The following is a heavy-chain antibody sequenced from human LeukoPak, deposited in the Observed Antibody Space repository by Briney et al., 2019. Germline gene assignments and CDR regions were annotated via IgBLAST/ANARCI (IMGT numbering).Heavy chain of an antibody. CDR1: GFTFDDYA. D-gene: IGHD5-24*01. V-gene: IGHV3-9*03. CDR3: AKGGGMGWLQQYYFDY. J-gene: IGHJ4*02. Sequence: GGSLRPSCAASGFTFDDYAMHWVRQAPGKGLEWVSGISWNSGNKGYADSVKGRFTISRDNAKNSLFLQMNSLRAEDMALYYCAKGGGMGWLQQYYFDYWGQGTLVTVSS. CDR2: ISWNSGNK.